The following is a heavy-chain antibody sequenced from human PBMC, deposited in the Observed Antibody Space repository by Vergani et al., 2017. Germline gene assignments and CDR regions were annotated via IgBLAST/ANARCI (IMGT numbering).Heavy chain of an antibody. D-gene: IGHD3-16*02. V-gene: IGHV3-30*18. CDR3: AKAPRITFGGVISYYFDY. CDR2: ISYDGSNK. J-gene: IGHJ4*02. Sequence: QVQLVESGGGVVQPGRSLRLSCAASGFTFSSYGMHWVRQAPGKGLEWVAVISYDGSNKYYADSVKGRFTISRDNSKNTLYLQMNRLRAEDTAVYYCAKAPRITFGGVISYYFDYWGQGTLVTVSS. CDR1: GFTFSSYG.